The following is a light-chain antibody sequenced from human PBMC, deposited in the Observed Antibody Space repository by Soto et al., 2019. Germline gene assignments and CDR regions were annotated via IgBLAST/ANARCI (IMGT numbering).Light chain of an antibody. V-gene: IGKV1-5*03. CDR1: QSISSW. J-gene: IGKJ4*01. CDR3: QQYNSYPLT. Sequence: DIQMTQSPPTLSASVGDRVTITCRASQSISSWLAWYQQKPGKAPNLLIYEASSLGSGVPSRFSGSGSGTEFTLTISSLQPYDFATYYCQQYNSYPLTFGGGTKVEIK. CDR2: EAS.